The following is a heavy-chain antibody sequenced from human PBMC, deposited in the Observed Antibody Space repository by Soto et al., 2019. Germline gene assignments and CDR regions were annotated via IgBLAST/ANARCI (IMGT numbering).Heavy chain of an antibody. CDR2: INPGGGST. D-gene: IGHD2-15*01. J-gene: IGHJ3*01. CDR3: ATYCSGGRCPPGPWN. CDR1: GYTFTSYY. Sequence: QVQLVQSGAEVKKPGASVKVSCKASGYTFTSYYMHWVRQAPGQGLEWMGIINPGGGSTSYAQKFQGRVTMTRDTSTSTIYMELSSLRSEDTAVYYCATYCSGGRCPPGPWNWGQGTMVTVSS. V-gene: IGHV1-46*03.